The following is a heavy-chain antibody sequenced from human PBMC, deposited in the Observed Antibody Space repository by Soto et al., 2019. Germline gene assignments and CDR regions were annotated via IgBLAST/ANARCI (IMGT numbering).Heavy chain of an antibody. Sequence: GGSLRLSCAASGFTFSSYGMHWVRQAPGKGLEWVAVISYDGSNKYYADSVKGRFTISRDNSKNTLYLQMNSLRAEGTAVYYCAKVLRRGYSYGYLDYWGQGTLVTVSS. CDR3: AKVLRRGYSYGYLDY. V-gene: IGHV3-30*18. J-gene: IGHJ4*02. CDR1: GFTFSSYG. CDR2: ISYDGSNK. D-gene: IGHD5-18*01.